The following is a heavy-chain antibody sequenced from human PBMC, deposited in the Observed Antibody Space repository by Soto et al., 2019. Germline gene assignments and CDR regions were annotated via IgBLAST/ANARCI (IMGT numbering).Heavy chain of an antibody. V-gene: IGHV3-30*18. CDR3: AKAVVVAATVPSCYYGMGV. D-gene: IGHD2-15*01. CDR1: GFTFSSYG. Sequence: GGSLRLSCAASGFTFSSYGMHWVRQAPGKGLEWVAVISYDGSNKYYADSVKGRFTISRDNSKNTLYLQMNSLRAEDTAVYYCAKAVVVAATVPSCYYGMGVWGQGTTVTVSS. CDR2: ISYDGSNK. J-gene: IGHJ6*02.